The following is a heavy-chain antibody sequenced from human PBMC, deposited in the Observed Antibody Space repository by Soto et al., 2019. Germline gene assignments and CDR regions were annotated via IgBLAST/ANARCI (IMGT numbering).Heavy chain of an antibody. V-gene: IGHV3-23*01. CDR3: VRRSTVSYYAVDV. J-gene: IGHJ6*02. Sequence: GGSLRLSCAASGFTFSSYAMSWVRQAPGKGLEWVSAISGSGCSTYYADSVKGRFTMSRDNSKSLLYLQMNSLRTEDTAAYYCVRRSTVSYYAVDVWGQGTTVTVSS. CDR2: ISGSGCST. D-gene: IGHD3-3*01. CDR1: GFTFSSYA.